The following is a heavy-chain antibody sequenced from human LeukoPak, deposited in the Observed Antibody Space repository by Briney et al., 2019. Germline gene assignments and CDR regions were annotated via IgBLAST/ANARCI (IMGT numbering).Heavy chain of an antibody. J-gene: IGHJ3*02. Sequence: GGSLRLSCAPSGFTFSSYGMNWVRQAPGRGLEWVSTISGSGDSTYYAGSVKGRFTISRDNSKNTLYLQMNSLRAEDTAVYYCAKTQDRSIWDAFDIWGQGTMVTVSS. V-gene: IGHV3-23*01. CDR2: ISGSGDST. D-gene: IGHD6-6*01. CDR3: AKTQDRSIWDAFDI. CDR1: GFTFSSYG.